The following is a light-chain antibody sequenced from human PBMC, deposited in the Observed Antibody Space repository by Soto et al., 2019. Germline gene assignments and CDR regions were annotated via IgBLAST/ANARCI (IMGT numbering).Light chain of an antibody. CDR1: QGVGSY. CDR2: AAS. Sequence: DIQLTQSPSTLSASPGDRVTITCRASQGVGSYLAWYQQKPGQAPRLLIYAASTWASGVPSRFSGSGSGTDFTLTISSLEPEDFATYYCQQLSSYPLTFGPGTKVDIK. V-gene: IGKV1-9*01. CDR3: QQLSSYPLT. J-gene: IGKJ3*01.